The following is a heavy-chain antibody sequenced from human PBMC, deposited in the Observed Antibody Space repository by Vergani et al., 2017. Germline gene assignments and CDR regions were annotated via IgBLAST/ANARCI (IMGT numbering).Heavy chain of an antibody. V-gene: IGHV3-53*01. CDR1: GFTVSSNY. CDR2: IYSGGST. Sequence: EVQLVESGGGLIQPGGSLRLSCAASGFTVSSNYMSWVRQAPGKGLEWVSVIYSGGSTYYADSVKGRFTISRDNSKNTLYLQMNSLRAEDKAVYYCAKRNSPWGWGYFFDYWGQGTLVTVSS. CDR3: AKRNSPWGWGYFFDY. J-gene: IGHJ4*02. D-gene: IGHD2/OR15-2a*01.